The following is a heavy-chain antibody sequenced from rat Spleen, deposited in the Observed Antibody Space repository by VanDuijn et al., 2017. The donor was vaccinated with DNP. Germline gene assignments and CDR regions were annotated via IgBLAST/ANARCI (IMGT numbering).Heavy chain of an antibody. CDR3: ARVGLGTPLDY. D-gene: IGHD1-6*01. CDR2: ITSGGST. J-gene: IGHJ2*01. Sequence: QVQLKESGPGLVQPSQTLSLTCTVAGFSLTSYNVHWVRQPPGKGLEWIVAITSGGSTFYNSALRSRLSVSRDTSKSQVFLKMNSLQTEDTAIYFCARVGLGTPLDYWGQGVMVTVSS. V-gene: IGHV2-6*01. CDR1: GFSLTSYN.